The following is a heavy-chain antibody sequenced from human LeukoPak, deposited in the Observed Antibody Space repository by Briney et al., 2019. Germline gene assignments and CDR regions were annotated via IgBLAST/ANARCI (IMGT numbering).Heavy chain of an antibody. J-gene: IGHJ3*02. V-gene: IGHV3-21*01. CDR2: ISSSSSYI. CDR1: GFTFSSYS. CDR3: ARAPSAEDTFDI. D-gene: IGHD1-26*01. Sequence: PGGSLRLSCAASGFTFSSYSMNWVRQAPGKGLEWVSSISSSSSYIYYADSVKGRFTISRDNAKNSLYLQMNSLRVEDTAVYYCARAPSAEDTFDIWGQGTMVTVSS.